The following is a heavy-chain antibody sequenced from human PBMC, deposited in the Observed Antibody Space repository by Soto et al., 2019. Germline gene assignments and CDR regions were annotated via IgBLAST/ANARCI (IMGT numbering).Heavy chain of an antibody. Sequence: EVQLVESGGGLVQPGGSLRLSCAASGFTFSSYSMNWVRQAPGRGLEWVSYISSSSSTIYYADSVKGRFTISRDNAKNSLYLQMNSLRDEDTAVYYCASWNTAMPPGNYWGQGTLVTVSS. CDR3: ASWNTAMPPGNY. J-gene: IGHJ4*02. V-gene: IGHV3-48*02. CDR2: ISSSSSTI. D-gene: IGHD5-18*01. CDR1: GFTFSSYS.